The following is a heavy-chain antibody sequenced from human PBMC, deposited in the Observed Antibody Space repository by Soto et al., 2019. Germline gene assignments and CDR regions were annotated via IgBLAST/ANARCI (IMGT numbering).Heavy chain of an antibody. Sequence: AGGSLRLSCAASGFTFSSYAMSWVRRAPGKGLEWVSTISDSGSTYYADSVKGRFTISRDISKNTLYVQMSSLRAEDTAVYYCAKGGEGYCSGTSCLYHMDAWGKGTTVTVSS. V-gene: IGHV3-23*01. CDR2: ISDSGST. J-gene: IGHJ6*03. CDR1: GFTFSSYA. D-gene: IGHD2-15*01. CDR3: AKGGEGYCSGTSCLYHMDA.